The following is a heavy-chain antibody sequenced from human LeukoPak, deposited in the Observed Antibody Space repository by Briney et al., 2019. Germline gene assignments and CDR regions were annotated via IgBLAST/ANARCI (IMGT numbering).Heavy chain of an antibody. CDR3: AREHVDIVATGSLDY. J-gene: IGHJ4*02. CDR2: MNPNNGNT. Sequence: ASVKVSCKASGYTFTPFDIHWVRQATGQGLEWMGWMNPNNGNTGYAQTFQGRVTMTRSTSITTAYMELTSLRSEDTAVYYCAREHVDIVATGSLDYWGQGTLVTVSS. CDR1: GYTFTPFD. V-gene: IGHV1-8*01. D-gene: IGHD5-12*01.